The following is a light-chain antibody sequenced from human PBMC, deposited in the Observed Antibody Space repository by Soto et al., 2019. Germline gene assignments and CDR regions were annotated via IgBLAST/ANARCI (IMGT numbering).Light chain of an antibody. CDR2: HAS. Sequence: DVPMTQSPSAMSVSIGDRVTITCRASQSIDRWVAWYQRKPGKAPKILIYHASSLETGVPSRFSGSGSGTEFTLTISSLQPDDFATYYCQHYNSYGTFGQGTNVDIK. V-gene: IGKV1-5*01. CDR3: QHYNSYGT. J-gene: IGKJ1*01. CDR1: QSIDRW.